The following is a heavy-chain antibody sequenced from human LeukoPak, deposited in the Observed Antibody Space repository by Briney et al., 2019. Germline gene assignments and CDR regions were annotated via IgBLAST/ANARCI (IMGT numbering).Heavy chain of an antibody. J-gene: IGHJ6*02. CDR3: ATASYSRGPYYYGMDV. V-gene: IGHV3-23*01. CDR2: ISGSDGST. Sequence: GGSLRLSGAASGFTFSPYALSWVRQAPGKGLEWVSSISGSDGSTFYADSVRGRFSISRDNSKNTLYLHMNSLRAEDTALYYCATASYSRGPYYYGMDVWGQGTTVTVSS. CDR1: GFTFSPYA. D-gene: IGHD6-19*01.